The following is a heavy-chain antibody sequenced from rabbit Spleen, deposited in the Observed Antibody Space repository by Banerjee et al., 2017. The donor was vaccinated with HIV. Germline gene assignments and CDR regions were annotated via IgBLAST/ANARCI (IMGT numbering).Heavy chain of an antibody. J-gene: IGHJ4*01. Sequence: QQQLEESGGGLVKSGGTLTLTWKVSGIDFSRYYYMCWVRQAPGKGLEWIGCIGIGTSGFTYFATWAKGRFTISKTSSTTVTLQMTSLTAADTATYFCARSGHVGGDYIWDLWGPGTLVTVS. CDR3: ARSGHVGGDYIWDL. D-gene: IGHD1-1*01. CDR1: GIDFSRYYY. CDR2: IGIGTSGFT. V-gene: IGHV1S45*01.